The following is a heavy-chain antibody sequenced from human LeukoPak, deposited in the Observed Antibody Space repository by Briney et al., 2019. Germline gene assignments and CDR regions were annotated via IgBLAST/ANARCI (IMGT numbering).Heavy chain of an antibody. CDR2: INHSGST. V-gene: IGHV4-34*08. J-gene: IGHJ5*02. Sequence: GSLRLSCAASGFTFSSYAMSWIRQPPGKGLEWIGEINHSGSTNHNSSLKSRVTISVDTSKNQFSLKLSSVTAADTAVYYCATRPDIAATGPGWFDPWGQGTLVTVSS. CDR3: ATRPDIAATGPGWFDP. CDR1: GFTFSSYA. D-gene: IGHD6-13*01.